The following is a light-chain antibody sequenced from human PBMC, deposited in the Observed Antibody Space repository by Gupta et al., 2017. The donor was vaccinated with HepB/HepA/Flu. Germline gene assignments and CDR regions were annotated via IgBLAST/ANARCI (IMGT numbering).Light chain of an antibody. CDR1: QSISTW. V-gene: IGKV1-5*03. CDR2: KAS. Sequence: DIQMTQFPSTLSASVGDRVTITCRASQSISTWVAWYQQKPGKAPKFLIQKASNLESGVPSRFSGSGSGTEFTLTINSLQPDDFATYFCQQDQNSPITFGRGTKVEIK. CDR3: QQDQNSPIT. J-gene: IGKJ4*01.